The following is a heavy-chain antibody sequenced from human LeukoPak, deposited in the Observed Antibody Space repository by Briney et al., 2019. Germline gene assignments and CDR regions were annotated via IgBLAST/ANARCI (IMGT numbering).Heavy chain of an antibody. Sequence: SETLSLTCTVSGGSISSSSYYWGWIRQPPGKGLEWIGYIYYSGSTNYNPSLKSRVTISVDTSKNQFSMKLSSVTAADTAVYFCARGLRDGYTLFYFDYWGQGTLVTVSS. CDR2: IYYSGST. V-gene: IGHV4-61*05. CDR3: ARGLRDGYTLFYFDY. D-gene: IGHD5-24*01. CDR1: GGSISSSSYY. J-gene: IGHJ4*02.